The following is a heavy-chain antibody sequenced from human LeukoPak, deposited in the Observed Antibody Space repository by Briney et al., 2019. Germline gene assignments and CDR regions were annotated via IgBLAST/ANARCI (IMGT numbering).Heavy chain of an antibody. CDR3: AKLESWYYFDY. D-gene: IGHD2-15*01. Sequence: PGGSLRLSCAASGXTFSNYAMSWVRQAPGKGLEWVSVISGSGGSTYYADSVKGRFTISRDNSKNTLYLQMNSLRAEDTAVYYCAKLESWYYFDYWGLGTLVTVSS. CDR2: ISGSGGST. CDR1: GXTFSNYA. V-gene: IGHV3-23*01. J-gene: IGHJ4*02.